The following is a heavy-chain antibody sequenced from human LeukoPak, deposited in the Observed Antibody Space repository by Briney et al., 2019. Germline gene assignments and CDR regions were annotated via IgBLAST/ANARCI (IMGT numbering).Heavy chain of an antibody. Sequence: QPGGPLRLSCAASGFTFDYSAMTWVRQAPEKGLEWVSTINTGDITFYANSVKGRFTISRDNSDNTLYLQMSSLRAEDTAMYYCARGGPYSSSWYYFDYWGQGTLVTVHS. CDR1: GFTFDYSA. CDR3: ARGGPYSSSWYYFDY. V-gene: IGHV3-23*01. CDR2: INTGDIT. D-gene: IGHD6-13*01. J-gene: IGHJ4*02.